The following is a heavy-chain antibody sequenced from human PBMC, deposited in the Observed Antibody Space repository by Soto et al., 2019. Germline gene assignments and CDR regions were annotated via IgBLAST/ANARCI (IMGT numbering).Heavy chain of an antibody. CDR2: ISYDGNEI. CDR3: AKEESYYAFDI. CDR1: GFAFNDYG. V-gene: IGHV3-30*18. D-gene: IGHD1-26*01. Sequence: SLRLSCAASGFAFNDYGMHWVRQAPGKGLEWVAVISYDGNEIHYADSVRGRFTISRDNSRDTLSLEMNSLRAEDTAVYYCAKEESYYAFDIWGQGTMVT. J-gene: IGHJ3*02.